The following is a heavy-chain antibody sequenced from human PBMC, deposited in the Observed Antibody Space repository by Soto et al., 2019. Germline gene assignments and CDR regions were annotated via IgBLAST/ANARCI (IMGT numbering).Heavy chain of an antibody. CDR3: ARLGGYYQAFDS. CDR2: IYYSGST. CDR1: GGSISSSSYY. V-gene: IGHV4-39*01. Sequence: SETLSLTCTVSGGSISSSSYYWGWIRQPPGKGLEWIGSIYYSGSTYYNPSLKSRVTISVDTSKNQFSLKLSPVTAADTAVYYCARLGGYYQAFDSWGQGTLVTVSS. J-gene: IGHJ4*02. D-gene: IGHD3-22*01.